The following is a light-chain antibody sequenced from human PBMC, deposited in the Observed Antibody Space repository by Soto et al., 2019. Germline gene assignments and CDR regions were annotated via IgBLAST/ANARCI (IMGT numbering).Light chain of an antibody. CDR1: QSGGPF. CDR2: GAS. V-gene: IGKV3-20*01. Sequence: SGLAQSPCTVSSSPGLRASLSWRARQSGGPFMAWYQQTAGEAHSLILYGASTRASGIPDRFSGSGCGTDFPLTISRLEPEDFGIYYCQQYASSLTFGQGTKVDIK. CDR3: QQYASSLT. J-gene: IGKJ1*01.